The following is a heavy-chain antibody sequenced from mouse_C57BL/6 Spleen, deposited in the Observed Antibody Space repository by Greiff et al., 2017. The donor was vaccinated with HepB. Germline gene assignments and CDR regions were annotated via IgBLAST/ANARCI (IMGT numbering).Heavy chain of an antibody. CDR2: INPCNGGT. CDR1: GFTFTSYW. Sequence: QVQLKQPGTELVKPGASVKLFCKAFGFTFTSYWMHLVKQRPGQGLEWIGNINPCNGGTNYNEKFKSKATLTVDKSTSTAYMQLSSLTSEDSAVYYCARSRSVDYWGQGTTLTVSS. D-gene: IGHD1-1*01. J-gene: IGHJ2*01. V-gene: IGHV1-53*01. CDR3: ARSRSVDY.